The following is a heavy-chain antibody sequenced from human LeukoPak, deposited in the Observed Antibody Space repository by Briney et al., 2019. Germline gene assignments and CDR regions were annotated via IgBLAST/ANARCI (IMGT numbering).Heavy chain of an antibody. J-gene: IGHJ4*02. D-gene: IGHD2/OR15-2a*01. Sequence: GGSLRLSCAASGFTFSDYYMSWIRQVPGKGLEWVSCISSSGSTIYYADSVKGRFAISRDSAKNSLYLQMNSLRAEDTAVYYCARTMRNPDSWGQGTLVTVSS. CDR3: ARTMRNPDS. V-gene: IGHV3-11*01. CDR2: ISSSGSTI. CDR1: GFTFSDYY.